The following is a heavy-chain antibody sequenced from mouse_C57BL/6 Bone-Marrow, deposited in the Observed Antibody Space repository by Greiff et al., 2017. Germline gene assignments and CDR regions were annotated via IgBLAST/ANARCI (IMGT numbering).Heavy chain of an antibody. J-gene: IGHJ3*01. Sequence: DVKLVESGGGLVQPGESLKLSCESNEYEFPSHDMSWVRKTPEKRLELVAAINSDGGSTYYPDTMERRFIISRDNTKKTLYLQMSSLRSEDTALYYCARRAAAYDWFAYWGQGTLVTVSA. CDR1: EYEFPSHD. CDR2: INSDGGST. V-gene: IGHV5-2*03. CDR3: ARRAAAYDWFAY. D-gene: IGHD2-12*01.